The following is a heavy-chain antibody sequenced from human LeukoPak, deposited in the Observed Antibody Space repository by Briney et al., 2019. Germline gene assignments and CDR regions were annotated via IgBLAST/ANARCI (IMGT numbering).Heavy chain of an antibody. J-gene: IGHJ3*02. V-gene: IGHV4-34*01. CDR1: GGSFSGYY. Sequence: SETLSLTCAGYGGSFSGYYWSWIRQPPGKGLEWIGEINHSGSTNYNPSLKSRVTISVDTSKNHFSLKLSSVTAADTAVYYCASHRRSGYYFGSRAFDIWGQGTMVTVSS. CDR2: INHSGST. D-gene: IGHD3-22*01. CDR3: ASHRRSGYYFGSRAFDI.